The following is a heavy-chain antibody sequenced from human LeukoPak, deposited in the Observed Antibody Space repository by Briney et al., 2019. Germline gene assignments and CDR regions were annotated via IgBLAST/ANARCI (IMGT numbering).Heavy chain of an antibody. V-gene: IGHV4-39*07. CDR3: ARMGLWFGESPHYYFDY. J-gene: IGHJ4*02. Sequence: SETLSLTCTVSGVSISSSNSYWGWIRQPPGKGLEWIGSIYYSGNTYYNPSLKSRVTISVDKSKNQFSLKLSSVTAADTAVYYCARMGLWFGESPHYYFDYWGQGTLVTVSS. D-gene: IGHD3-10*01. CDR1: GVSISSSNSY. CDR2: IYYSGNT.